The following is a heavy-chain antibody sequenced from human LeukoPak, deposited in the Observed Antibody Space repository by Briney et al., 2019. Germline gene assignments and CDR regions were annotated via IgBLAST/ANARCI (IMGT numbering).Heavy chain of an antibody. J-gene: IGHJ4*02. V-gene: IGHV3-15*01. D-gene: IGHD3-9*01. CDR3: AKASRFRYFDWLLSTHPFDY. CDR1: GFTFSNAW. CDR2: IKSKTDGGTT. Sequence: GGSLRLSCAASGFTFSNAWMSWVRQAPGKGLEWVGRIKSKTDGGTTDYAAPVKGRFTISRDDSKNTLYLQMNSLRAEDTAVYYCAKASRFRYFDWLLSTHPFDYWGQGTLVTVSS.